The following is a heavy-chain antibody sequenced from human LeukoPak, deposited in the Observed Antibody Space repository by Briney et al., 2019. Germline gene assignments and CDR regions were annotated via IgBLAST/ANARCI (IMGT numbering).Heavy chain of an antibody. Sequence: SETLSLTCAVYGVSFSGYYWSWLRQPPGKGLEWIGEINHSGSTNYNPSLKSRVTISVDTSKNQFSLKLSSVTAADTAVYYCARGGRLWFGERWFDPWGQGTLVTVSS. J-gene: IGHJ5*02. CDR2: INHSGST. V-gene: IGHV4-34*01. CDR1: GVSFSGYY. CDR3: ARGGRLWFGERWFDP. D-gene: IGHD3-10*01.